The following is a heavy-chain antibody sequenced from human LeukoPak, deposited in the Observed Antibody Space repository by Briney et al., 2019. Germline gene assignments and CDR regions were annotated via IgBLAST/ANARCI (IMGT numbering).Heavy chain of an antibody. CDR2: INHSGST. D-gene: IGHD4-17*01. J-gene: IGHJ4*02. CDR3: AGYHAYGVTTPPLGY. V-gene: IGHV4-34*01. Sequence: SETLSLTCAVYGGSFTGYYWNWIRQPPGKGLEWIGEINHSGSTYYNPSLKSRVTISLDSSRNQFSLKLTSVTAADTAVYFCAGYHAYGVTTPPLGYWGQGTLVTVSS. CDR1: GGSFTGYY.